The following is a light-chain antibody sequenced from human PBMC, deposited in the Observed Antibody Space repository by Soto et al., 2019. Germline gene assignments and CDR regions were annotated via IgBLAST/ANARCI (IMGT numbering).Light chain of an antibody. J-gene: IGKJ5*01. V-gene: IGKV3-20*01. CDR2: GAS. CDR1: QSVNTNY. Sequence: EIVLTQSPGTLSLSPGERDTLSCRASQSVNTNYLAWYQQKSGQAPRLLIYGASSRATGIPDRFSGSWSGTDLTLTISRLEHEDFAAYFCLQYGSSPIPFGQGTRLEIK. CDR3: LQYGSSPIP.